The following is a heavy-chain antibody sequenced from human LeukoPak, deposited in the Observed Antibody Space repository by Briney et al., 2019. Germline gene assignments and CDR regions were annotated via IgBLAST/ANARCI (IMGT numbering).Heavy chain of an antibody. CDR1: GYTFTGYY. V-gene: IGHV1-2*02. J-gene: IGHJ4*02. CDR2: INPNSGGT. CDR3: ARGRGRVRGVPPFDY. Sequence: ASVKVSCKASGYTFTGYYMHWVRQAPGQGLEWMGWINPNSGGTNYAQKFQGRVTMTRDTSISTAYMELSSLRSEDTAVYYCARGRGRVRGVPPFDYWGQGTLVTVSS. D-gene: IGHD3-10*01.